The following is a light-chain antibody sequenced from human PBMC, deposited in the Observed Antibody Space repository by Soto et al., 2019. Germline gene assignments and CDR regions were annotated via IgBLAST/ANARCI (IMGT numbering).Light chain of an antibody. Sequence: DIQMTQSPSSLSVSVGDRVTITCRASQSIGGFLNWYQQKLGKAPKLLIYAASSLQSGVPSRFSGSGSGTDFTLTISSLQPEGFATYYCQQSYSTPLTFGGGTKV. CDR2: AAS. V-gene: IGKV1-39*01. CDR3: QQSYSTPLT. CDR1: QSIGGF. J-gene: IGKJ4*01.